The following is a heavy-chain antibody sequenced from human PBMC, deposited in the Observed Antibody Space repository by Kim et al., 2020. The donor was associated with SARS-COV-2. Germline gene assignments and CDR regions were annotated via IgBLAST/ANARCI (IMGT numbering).Heavy chain of an antibody. J-gene: IGHJ6*02. Sequence: SGSIGYADSVKGRFTISRDNAKNSLYLQMNSLRAEDTALYYCASYGMDVWGQGTTVTVSS. CDR2: SGSI. V-gene: IGHV3-9*01. CDR3: ASYGMDV.